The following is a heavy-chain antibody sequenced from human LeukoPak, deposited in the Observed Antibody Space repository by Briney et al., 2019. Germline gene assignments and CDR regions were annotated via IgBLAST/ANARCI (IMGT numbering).Heavy chain of an antibody. CDR2: IKTDGSIT. J-gene: IGHJ4*02. CDR1: GFCFSNFW. Sequence: GGSLRLSCAASGFCFSNFWMHWVRQAPGKGLEWVSRIKTDGSITAYADSVKGRFTISRDNAKNTLYLHMNSLKGEDTATYFCTREADPAFSASSSPDFWGQGTPVTVS. V-gene: IGHV3-74*01. D-gene: IGHD6-6*01. CDR3: TREADPAFSASSSPDF.